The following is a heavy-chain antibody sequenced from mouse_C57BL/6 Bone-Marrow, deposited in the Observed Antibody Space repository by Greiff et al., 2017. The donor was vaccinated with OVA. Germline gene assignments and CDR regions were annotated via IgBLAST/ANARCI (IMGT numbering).Heavy chain of an antibody. CDR2: IDPSDSYT. Sequence: QVQLQQPGAELVRPGTSVKLSCKASGYTFTSYWMHWVKQRPGQGLEWIGVIDPSDSYTNYNQKFKGKATLTVDTSSSTAYMQLSSLTSEDSAVYYCARGGIDYGGQGTTLTVSS. CDR1: GYTFTSYW. J-gene: IGHJ2*01. V-gene: IGHV1-59*01. CDR3: ARGGIDY.